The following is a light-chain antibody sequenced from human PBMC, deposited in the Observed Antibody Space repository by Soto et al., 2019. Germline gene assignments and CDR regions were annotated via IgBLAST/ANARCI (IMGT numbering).Light chain of an antibody. CDR1: QSVSSN. J-gene: IGKJ5*01. Sequence: EIVMTQSPATLSVSPGERATLSCRASQSVSSNLAWYQQKPGQAPRLLIYGASTRATGIPARFSGSGSVTESTLTISSLQSEDFAVYYCQQYNTWPPITFGQGTRLEIK. CDR3: QQYNTWPPIT. V-gene: IGKV3-15*01. CDR2: GAS.